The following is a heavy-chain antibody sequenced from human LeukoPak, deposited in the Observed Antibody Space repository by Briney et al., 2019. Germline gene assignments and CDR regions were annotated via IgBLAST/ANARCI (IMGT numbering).Heavy chain of an antibody. Sequence: PGGSLRLSCAASGFTFSSYWMHWVRQAPGKGLVWVSRINTDGSSTNYADSVKGRFTISRDNAKNTLYLQINSLRAEDTAIYYCAKDRGYSGYDSFDYWGQGTLVTVSS. CDR3: AKDRGYSGYDSFDY. J-gene: IGHJ4*02. V-gene: IGHV3-74*01. CDR2: INTDGSST. D-gene: IGHD5-12*01. CDR1: GFTFSSYW.